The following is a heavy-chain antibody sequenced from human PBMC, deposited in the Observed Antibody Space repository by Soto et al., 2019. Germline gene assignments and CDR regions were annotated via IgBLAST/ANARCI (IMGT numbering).Heavy chain of an antibody. V-gene: IGHV4-34*01. J-gene: IGHJ6*02. D-gene: IGHD5-12*01. CDR1: GGSFSGYY. Sequence: SETLSLTCAVYGGSFSGYYWSWIRQPPGKGLEWIGEINHSGSTNYNPSLKSRVTISVDTSKNQFSLKLSSVTAADTAVYYCASTRSGYDFYYYGMDVWRQGTTVTVSS. CDR3: ASTRSGYDFYYYGMDV. CDR2: INHSGST.